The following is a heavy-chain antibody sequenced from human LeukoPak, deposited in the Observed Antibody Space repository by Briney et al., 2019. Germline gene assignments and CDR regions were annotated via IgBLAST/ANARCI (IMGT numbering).Heavy chain of an antibody. Sequence: GGSLRLSCAASGFTFSSYGMHWVRQAPGKGLEWVAVISYDGSNKYYADSVKGRFTISRDNSKNTLYLQMNSLRAEDTAVYYCAKDGEYYDSSGYYSSLVGYYYYYYGMDAWGQGTTVTVSS. D-gene: IGHD3-22*01. J-gene: IGHJ6*02. CDR1: GFTFSSYG. CDR2: ISYDGSNK. V-gene: IGHV3-30*18. CDR3: AKDGEYYDSSGYYSSLVGYYYYYYGMDA.